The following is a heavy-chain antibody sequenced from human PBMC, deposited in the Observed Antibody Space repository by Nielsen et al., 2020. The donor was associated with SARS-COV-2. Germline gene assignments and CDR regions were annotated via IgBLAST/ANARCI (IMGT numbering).Heavy chain of an antibody. D-gene: IGHD3-3*01. CDR3: ARGEPSRYDFWSGYPPGDAFDI. V-gene: IGHV4-59*01. CDR2: IYYSGST. J-gene: IGHJ3*02. CDR1: GGSISSYY. Sequence: SETLSLTCTVSGGSISSYYWSWIRQPPGKGLEWIGYIYYSGSTNYNPSLKSRVTISVDTSKNQFSLKLSSVTAADTAVYYCARGEPSRYDFWSGYPPGDAFDIWGQGTMVTVSS.